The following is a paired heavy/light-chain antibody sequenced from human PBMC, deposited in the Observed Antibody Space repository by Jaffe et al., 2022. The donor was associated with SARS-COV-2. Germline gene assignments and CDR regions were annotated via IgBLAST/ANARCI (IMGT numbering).Light chain of an antibody. J-gene: IGLJ2*01. CDR2: GNN. CDR1: SSNIGAGYD. V-gene: IGLV1-40*01. CDR3: HSYDSRLSGSVV. Sequence: QSVLTQPPSVSGAPGQMVTISCTGTSSNIGAGYDVHWYQQLPGTAPKLLIYGNNNRPSGVPDRFSGSKSDTSASLAISGLQAEDEADYYCHSYDSRLSGSVVFGGGTRLTVL.
Heavy chain of an antibody. D-gene: IGHD6-19*01. CDR2: IFSNDAK. Sequence: QVTLKESGPVRVKPTETLTLTCTVSGFSLSDSRMGVSWIRQTPGKALEWLAHIFSNDAKSYSTSLRSRLTISKDTSKSQVVLTMTNVDPVDTATYYCARIRRTSSGWYRLGAFDIWGQGTTVTVSS. CDR3: ARIRRTSSGWYRLGAFDI. CDR1: GFSLSDSRMG. J-gene: IGHJ3*02. V-gene: IGHV2-26*01.